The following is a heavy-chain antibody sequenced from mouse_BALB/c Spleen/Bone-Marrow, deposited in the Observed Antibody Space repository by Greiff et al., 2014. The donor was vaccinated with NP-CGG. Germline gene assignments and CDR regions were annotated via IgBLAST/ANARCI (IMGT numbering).Heavy chain of an antibody. CDR1: GYTFSSYW. Sequence: VQLQQSGAELMKPGASVKISCKATGYTFSSYWIEWIKQRPGHGLEWIGEILPGSVTTNYNGRFKGKATFTADAPSNTAYMQLSSLTSEDSAVYYCARDHFDYWGPGTTLTVS. J-gene: IGHJ2*01. CDR3: ARDHFDY. V-gene: IGHV1-9*01. CDR2: ILPGSVTT.